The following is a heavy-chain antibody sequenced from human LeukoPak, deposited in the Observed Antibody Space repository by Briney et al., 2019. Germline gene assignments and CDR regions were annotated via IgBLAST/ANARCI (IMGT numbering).Heavy chain of an antibody. V-gene: IGHV3-7*03. D-gene: IGHD2-2*01. J-gene: IGHJ4*02. CDR3: ARSRSSTSYYLGFDY. CDR2: IKQDGSEK. CDR1: GFTFSVYW. Sequence: PGGSLRLSCAASGFTFSVYWMNWVRQAPGKGLEWVANIKQDGSEKYYVDSVKGRFTISRDNSKNTLYLQMNSLRAEDTAVYYCARSRSSTSYYLGFDYWGQGTLVTVSS.